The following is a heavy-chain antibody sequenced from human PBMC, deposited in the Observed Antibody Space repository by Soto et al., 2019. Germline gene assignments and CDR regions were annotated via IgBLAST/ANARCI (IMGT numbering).Heavy chain of an antibody. CDR3: AYGNLSYYFDY. CDR2: INSDGSST. V-gene: IGHV3-74*01. D-gene: IGHD3-10*01. CDR1: GFTFSSYA. Sequence: GGSLRLSCAASGFTFSSYAMSWVRQAPGKGLVWVSRINSDGSSTSYADSVKGRFTISRDNAKNTLYLQMNSLRAEDTAVYFCAYGNLSYYFDYWGQGTLVTVSS. J-gene: IGHJ4*02.